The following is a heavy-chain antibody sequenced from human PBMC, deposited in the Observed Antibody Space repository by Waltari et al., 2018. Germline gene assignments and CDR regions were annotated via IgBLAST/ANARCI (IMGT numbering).Heavy chain of an antibody. D-gene: IGHD4-17*01. CDR2: IGFDGSKI. CDR1: GSVFRPTG. V-gene: IGHV3-30*02. J-gene: IGHJ3*01. Sequence: QVQLVESGGGVVQHGLSLRLSCAACGSVFRPTGCRWVRQFPGKGLEWLAFIGFDGSKIFDADSLRGRFTVSRDNFKNMLYLQMNSLRPEDSAVYYCAKDGDYSLTEYDAFDVWGRGTVVTVS. CDR3: AKDGDYSLTEYDAFDV.